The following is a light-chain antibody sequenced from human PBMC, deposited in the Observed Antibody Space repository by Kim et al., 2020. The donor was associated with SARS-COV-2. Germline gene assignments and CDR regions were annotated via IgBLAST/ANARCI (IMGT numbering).Light chain of an antibody. J-gene: IGKJ1*01. Sequence: LSLSPGERATLSCRASETLSSPYIAWYQHKPGQTPRLLIYGSSNRASGIPDRFRGSGSGTDFTLTITRLEPEDFAVYYCQQFGTTFGQGTKVDIK. CDR2: GSS. V-gene: IGKV3-20*01. CDR1: ETLSSPY. CDR3: QQFGTT.